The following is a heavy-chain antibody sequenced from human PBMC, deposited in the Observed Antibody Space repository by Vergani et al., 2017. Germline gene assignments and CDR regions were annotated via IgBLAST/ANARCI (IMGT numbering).Heavy chain of an antibody. CDR1: GYSINSGYY. J-gene: IGHJ4*02. V-gene: IGHV4-38-2*01. D-gene: IGHD3-10*01. CDR2: IYHSGST. CDR3: ARSSLDYGSGFDY. Sequence: QVHLQESGPGRVKPSGTLSLTCAVSGYSINSGYYWGWIRQPPGKGLEWIGSIYHSGSTYYNPSLKSRVTISVDTSKNQISLKVNSVTAADTAVYYCARSSLDYGSGFDYWGQGTLVTVSS.